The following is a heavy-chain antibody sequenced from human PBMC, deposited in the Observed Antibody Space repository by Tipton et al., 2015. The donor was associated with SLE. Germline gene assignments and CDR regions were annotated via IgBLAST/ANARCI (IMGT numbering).Heavy chain of an antibody. CDR1: GFTVSSNY. D-gene: IGHD5-12*01. CDR3: ARVWWLHRGGYFDY. V-gene: IGHV3-53*01. CDR2: IYSGGST. J-gene: IGHJ4*02. Sequence: QLVQSGGGLIQPGGSLRLSCAASGFTVSSNYMSWVRQAPGKGLEWVSVIYSGGSTYYADSVKGRFTISRDNSKNTLYLQMNSLRAEDTAVYYCARVWWLHRGGYFDYWGQGTLVTVSS.